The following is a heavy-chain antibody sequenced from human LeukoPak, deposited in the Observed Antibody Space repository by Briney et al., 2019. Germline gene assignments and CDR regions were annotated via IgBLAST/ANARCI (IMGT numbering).Heavy chain of an antibody. Sequence: AGGSLRLSCAASGFTFSSYSMNWVRQAPGKGLEWVSSISSSSSYIYYADSVKGRFTISRDNAKNSLYLQMNSLRAEDTAVYYCARDEGIQTPINDYWGQGTLVTVSS. J-gene: IGHJ4*02. D-gene: IGHD6-13*01. CDR2: ISSSSSYI. CDR3: ARDEGIQTPINDY. V-gene: IGHV3-21*01. CDR1: GFTFSSYS.